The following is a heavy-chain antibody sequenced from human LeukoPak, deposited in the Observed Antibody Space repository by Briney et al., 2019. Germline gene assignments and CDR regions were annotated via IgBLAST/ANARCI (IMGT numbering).Heavy chain of an antibody. D-gene: IGHD6-13*01. V-gene: IGHV4-59*08. J-gene: IGHJ4*02. CDR1: GGFISAYY. CDR2: GDYSGST. CDR3: ARQIAAAQRPFDH. Sequence: PSETLSLTCTISGGFISAYYWTWIRQSPGKGLEWIGYGDYSGSTNYNPSFKSRVTISVDTSKNQFSLKLSSVTAADTAVYYCARQIAAAQRPFDHWGQGILVTVSS.